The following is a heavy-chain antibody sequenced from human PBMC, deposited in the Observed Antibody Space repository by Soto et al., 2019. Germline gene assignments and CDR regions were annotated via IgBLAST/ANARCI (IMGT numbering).Heavy chain of an antibody. CDR1: GYTFTSYG. Sequence: QVQLVQSGAEVKKPGASVKVSCKASGYTFTSYGTSWVRQAPGQGLEWMGWISAYNGNTNYAQKLQGRVTMTTDTSTSTAYMELRSLRSDDTAVYYCARDSPYSSGWYSYYYGMDVWGQGTTVTVSS. CDR2: ISAYNGNT. D-gene: IGHD6-19*01. CDR3: ARDSPYSSGWYSYYYGMDV. V-gene: IGHV1-18*01. J-gene: IGHJ6*02.